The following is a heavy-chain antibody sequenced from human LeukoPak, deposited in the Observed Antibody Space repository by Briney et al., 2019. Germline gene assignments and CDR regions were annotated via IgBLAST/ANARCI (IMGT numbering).Heavy chain of an antibody. CDR1: GFTFSGFS. CDR3: ARAGSHWHYVY. Sequence: GGSLRLSCAASGFTFSGFSMSWVRQSPTKGLEWVANIKQDGSERYYVDSVKGRFTISRDNAKNSLSLQMNNLRVEDTAVYYCARAGSHWHYVYWGQGALVTVSS. V-gene: IGHV3-7*01. CDR2: IKQDGSER. D-gene: IGHD3-10*01. J-gene: IGHJ4*02.